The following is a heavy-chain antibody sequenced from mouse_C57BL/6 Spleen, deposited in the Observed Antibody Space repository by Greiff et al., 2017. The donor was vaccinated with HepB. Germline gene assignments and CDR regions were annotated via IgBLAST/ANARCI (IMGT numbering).Heavy chain of an antibody. V-gene: IGHV2-6*01. D-gene: IGHD2-1*01. Sequence: VKLVESGPGLVAPSQSLSITCTVSGFSLTSYGVDWVRQSPGKGLEWLGVIWGVGSTNYNSALKSRLSISKDNSKSQVFLKMNSLQTDDTAMYYCAIYYGNPFAYWGQGTLVTVSA. CDR3: AIYYGNPFAY. CDR1: GFSLTSYG. J-gene: IGHJ3*01. CDR2: IWGVGST.